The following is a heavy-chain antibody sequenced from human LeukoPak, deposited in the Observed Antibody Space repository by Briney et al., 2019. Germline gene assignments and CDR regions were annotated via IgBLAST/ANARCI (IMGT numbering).Heavy chain of an antibody. CDR1: GFTFSSYS. D-gene: IGHD1-26*01. Sequence: PGGSLRLSCAASGFTFSSYSMNWVRQAPGKGLEWISYISSSGTTIYYADSVKGRFTISRDNAKNSLYLQMNSLRAEDTAVYYCTRGSGSYSVSHFDYWGQGTLVTVSS. CDR3: TRGSGSYSVSHFDY. V-gene: IGHV3-48*04. CDR2: ISSSGTTI. J-gene: IGHJ4*02.